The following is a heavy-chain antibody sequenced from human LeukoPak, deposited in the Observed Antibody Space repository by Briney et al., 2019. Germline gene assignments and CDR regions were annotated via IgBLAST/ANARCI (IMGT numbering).Heavy chain of an antibody. CDR1: GFTFDDYA. V-gene: IGHV3-9*01. D-gene: IGHD3-10*01. J-gene: IGHJ4*02. CDR2: ISWNSGRI. Sequence: PGGSLRLSCAASGFTFDDYAMHWVRQAPGKGLEWVSGISWNSGRIGYADSVEGRFTISRDNAKNSPYLQMNSLRAEDTALYYCVKDRVWFGELLNPLFDNWGQGTRVTVSS. CDR3: VKDRVWFGELLNPLFDN.